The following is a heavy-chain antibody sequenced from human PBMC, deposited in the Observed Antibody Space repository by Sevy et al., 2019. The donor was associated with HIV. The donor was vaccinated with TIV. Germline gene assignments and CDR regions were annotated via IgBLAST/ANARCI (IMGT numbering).Heavy chain of an antibody. V-gene: IGHV3-30-3*01. J-gene: IGHJ3*02. D-gene: IGHD6-13*01. CDR2: ISYDGSNK. CDR3: ATSPSRIAAADKGDAFDI. CDR1: GFTFSSYA. Sequence: GESLKISCAASGFTFSSYAMHWVRQAPGKGLEWVAVISYDGSNKYYADSVKGRFTISRDNSKNTLYRQMNSLRAEDTAVYYCATSPSRIAAADKGDAFDIWGQGTMVTVSS.